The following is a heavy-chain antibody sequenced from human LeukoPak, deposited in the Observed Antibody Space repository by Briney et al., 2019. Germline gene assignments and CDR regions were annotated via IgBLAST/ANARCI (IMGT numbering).Heavy chain of an antibody. CDR1: GYTLTELS. V-gene: IGHV1-24*01. J-gene: IGHJ5*02. CDR3: ATIPHLGYYYDSSGS. CDR2: FDPEDGET. Sequence: GASVTVSCKVSGYTLTELSMHWVRQAPGKGLEWMGGFDPEDGETIYAQKFQGRVTMTEDTSTDTAYMELSSLRSEDTAVYYCATIPHLGYYYDSSGSWGQGTLVTVSS. D-gene: IGHD3-22*01.